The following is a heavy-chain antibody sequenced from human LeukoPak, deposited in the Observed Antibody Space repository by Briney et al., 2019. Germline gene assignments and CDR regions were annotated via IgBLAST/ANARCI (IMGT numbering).Heavy chain of an antibody. V-gene: IGHV1-46*01. CDR2: INPSGTST. CDR1: GYTFTNYY. Sequence: GASVKVSCKASGYTFTNYYMHWVRQALGQGLEWMGIINPSGTSTTYAQRFQGRVTMTRDMSTSTVYMELSSLRSDDTAVYYCAREANAVDYWGQGTLVTVSS. D-gene: IGHD2-8*01. J-gene: IGHJ4*02. CDR3: AREANAVDY.